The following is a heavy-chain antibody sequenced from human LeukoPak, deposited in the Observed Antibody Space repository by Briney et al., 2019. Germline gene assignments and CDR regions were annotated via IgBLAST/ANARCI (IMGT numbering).Heavy chain of an antibody. J-gene: IGHJ4*02. CDR1: GFTVSSNY. CDR2: IYSGGST. V-gene: IGHV3-66*01. CDR3: ARTLCPHNYYDSSGFDY. D-gene: IGHD3-22*01. Sequence: GGSLRLSCAASGFTVSSNYMSWVRQAPGKGLEWVSAIYSGGSTYYADSVKGRFTISRDNSKNTLYLQMNSLRAEDTAVYYCARTLCPHNYYDSSGFDYWGQGTLVTVSS.